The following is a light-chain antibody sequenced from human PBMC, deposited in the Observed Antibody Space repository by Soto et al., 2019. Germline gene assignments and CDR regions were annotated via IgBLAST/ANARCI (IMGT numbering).Light chain of an antibody. CDR2: GAS. J-gene: IGKJ3*01. CDR1: QSVSSSY. V-gene: IGKV3-20*01. CDR3: QQYGSSPLT. Sequence: EIVLTQSPGTLSLSPGERATLSCRASQSVSSSYLAWYQQKPGQAPRLLIYGASSRATGIPDRFSGSGSGTDXTXTISRLEPEDFAVYYCQQYGSSPLTFGPGTKVDIK.